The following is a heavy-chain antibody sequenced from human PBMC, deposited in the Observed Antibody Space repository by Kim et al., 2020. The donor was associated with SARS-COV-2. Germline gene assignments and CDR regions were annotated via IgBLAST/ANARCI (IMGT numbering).Heavy chain of an antibody. Sequence: SETLSLTCTVSGGSISSYYWSWIRQPPGKGLEWIGYIYYSGSTNYNPSLKSRVTISVDTSKNQFSLKLSSVTAADTAVYYCARGSGYGIGYYYYGMDVWGQGTTVTVSS. CDR1: GGSISSYY. J-gene: IGHJ6*02. D-gene: IGHD3-3*01. CDR2: IYYSGST. CDR3: ARGSGYGIGYYYYGMDV. V-gene: IGHV4-59*13.